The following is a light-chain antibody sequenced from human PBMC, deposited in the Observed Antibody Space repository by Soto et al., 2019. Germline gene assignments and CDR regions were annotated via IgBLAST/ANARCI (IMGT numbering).Light chain of an antibody. V-gene: IGKV3-11*01. CDR1: QSVSSY. J-gene: IGKJ3*01. Sequence: EIVLTQSPATLSLSPGERATLSCRASQSVSSYLACYQQKPGQAPRLLIYDASNRATGIPARFSVSGSGTDFTLTISSLEPEDFAVYYCQQRSNWLFTFGPGTKVDIK. CDR2: DAS. CDR3: QQRSNWLFT.